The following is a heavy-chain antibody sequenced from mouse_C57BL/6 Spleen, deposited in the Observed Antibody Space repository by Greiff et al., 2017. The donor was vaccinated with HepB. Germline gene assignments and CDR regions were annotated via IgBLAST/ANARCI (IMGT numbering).Heavy chain of an antibody. CDR2: IYPGDGDT. D-gene: IGHD2-3*01. CDR1: GYAFSSSW. V-gene: IGHV1-82*01. Sequence: VKLQQSGPELVKPGASVKISCKASGYAFSSSWMNWVKQRPGKGLEWIGRIYPGDGDTNYNGKFKGKATLTADKSSSTAYMQLSSLTSEDSAVYFCATYDGYLDYWGQGTTLTVSA. CDR3: ATYDGYLDY. J-gene: IGHJ2*01.